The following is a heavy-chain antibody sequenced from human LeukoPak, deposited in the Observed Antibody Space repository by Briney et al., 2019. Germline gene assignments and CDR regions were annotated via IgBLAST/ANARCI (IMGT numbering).Heavy chain of an antibody. V-gene: IGHV3-74*01. Sequence: GGSLRLSCAASGFTFSSYWMHWVRQAPGKGLVWVSRINSDGSSTSYADSVKGRFTISRDNSKNTLYLQMNSLRAEDTAVYYCAKDHSSGWYGSFDYWGQGTLVTVSS. D-gene: IGHD6-19*01. CDR3: AKDHSSGWYGSFDY. J-gene: IGHJ4*02. CDR2: INSDGSST. CDR1: GFTFSSYW.